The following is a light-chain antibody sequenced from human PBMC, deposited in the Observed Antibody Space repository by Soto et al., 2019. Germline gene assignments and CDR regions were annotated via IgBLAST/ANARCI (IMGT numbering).Light chain of an antibody. J-gene: IGKJ1*01. CDR3: QQYNSFWT. V-gene: IGKV1-5*01. CDR2: DAS. Sequence: DIQMTQSPSSLSASVGDGVTITCRASQTVSFRLAWYQQKPGKAPKLLISDASRLESGVPSRFSGSGFGTEFTLSISSLQPDDFATYYCQQYNSFWTFGQGTKVDIK. CDR1: QTVSFR.